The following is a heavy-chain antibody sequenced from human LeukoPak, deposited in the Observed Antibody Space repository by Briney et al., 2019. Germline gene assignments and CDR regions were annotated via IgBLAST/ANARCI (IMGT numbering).Heavy chain of an antibody. CDR2: IYHSGST. Sequence: PSETLSLTCSVSGYYINNGDYWGWIRQPPGKGLEWIGSIYHSGSTYYNPSLKSRVTISVDTSKNQFSLRLSSVTAADTAVYYCARWGTYASTSNWFDPWGQGTLVTVSS. J-gene: IGHJ5*02. V-gene: IGHV4-38-2*02. CDR1: GYYINNGDY. CDR3: ARWGTYASTSNWFDP. D-gene: IGHD2-2*01.